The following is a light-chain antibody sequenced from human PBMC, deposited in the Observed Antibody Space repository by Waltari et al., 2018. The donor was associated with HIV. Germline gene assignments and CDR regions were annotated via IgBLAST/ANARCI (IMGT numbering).Light chain of an antibody. Sequence: QSDLTQPASVSGSPGQSVTISCTGTAAVIGGSNSVSWYQHHPGKAPKLIIFHVGNRPTGISSRFSGSKSGNTASLTISGLQTEDEADFYCSSYMDYGTLVFGGGTKLTVL. V-gene: IGLV2-14*03. J-gene: IGLJ3*02. CDR2: HVG. CDR3: SSYMDYGTLV. CDR1: AAVIGGSNS.